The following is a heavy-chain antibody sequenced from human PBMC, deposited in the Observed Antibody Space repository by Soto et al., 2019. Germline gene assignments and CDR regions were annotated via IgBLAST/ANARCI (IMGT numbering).Heavy chain of an antibody. J-gene: IGHJ4*02. CDR1: GYTFTHYY. V-gene: IGHV1-46*01. CDR3: ARPPFPGCINGVCYPCDH. CDR2: INPSGGST. Sequence: QVQLVQSGAEVKKPGASVKVSCKASGYTFTHYYMHWVRQAPGQGLEWMGMINPSGGSTSYAQNFQDRLTMTRDTSTSTVYMELSSLRYEDTAVYYCARPPFPGCINGVCYPCDHWGQGTLVTVSS. D-gene: IGHD2-8*01.